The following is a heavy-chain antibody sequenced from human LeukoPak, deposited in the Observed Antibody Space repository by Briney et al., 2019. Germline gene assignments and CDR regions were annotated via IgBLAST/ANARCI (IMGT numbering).Heavy chain of an antibody. CDR2: INHSGST. J-gene: IGHJ4*02. CDR1: GGSFSGYY. V-gene: IGHV4-34*01. D-gene: IGHD4-4*01. CDR3: ARVGDGYNHYHLDY. Sequence: SETLSLTCAVYGGSFSGYYWSWIRQPPGNGLEWIGEINHSGSTNYNPSLKSRVTISVDTSKNQFSLKLSSVTAADTAVYYCARVGDGYNHYHLDYWGQGTLVTVSS.